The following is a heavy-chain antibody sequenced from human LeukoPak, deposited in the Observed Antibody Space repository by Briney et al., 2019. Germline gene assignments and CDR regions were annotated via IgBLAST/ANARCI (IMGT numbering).Heavy chain of an antibody. D-gene: IGHD2-2*02. J-gene: IGHJ3*02. CDR1: GGSISSGGYS. Sequence: SETLSLTCAVSGGSISSGGYSRSWIRQPPGKGLEWIGYIYHSGSTYYNPSLKSRVTISVDRSKNQFSLKLSSVTAADTAVYYCASSLCSSTSCYTGVAFDIWGQGTMVTVSS. V-gene: IGHV4-30-2*01. CDR2: IYHSGST. CDR3: ASSLCSSTSCYTGVAFDI.